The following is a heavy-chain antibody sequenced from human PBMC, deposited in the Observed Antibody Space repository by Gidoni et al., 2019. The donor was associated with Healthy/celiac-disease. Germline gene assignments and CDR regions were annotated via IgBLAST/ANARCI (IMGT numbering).Heavy chain of an antibody. CDR2: ISWNSGSI. D-gene: IGHD4-4*01. CDR1: GSTFVDYA. J-gene: IGHJ2*01. CDR3: AKASFYRDPGGYFDL. Sequence: ELQLVESGGGLVQPGRSLRLSCAASGSTFVDYAIHWVRQAPGKGLEWVSGISWNSGSIGYADSVKGRFTISRDNAKNSLYLQMNSLRAEDTALYYCAKASFYRDPGGYFDLWGRGTLVTVSS. V-gene: IGHV3-9*01.